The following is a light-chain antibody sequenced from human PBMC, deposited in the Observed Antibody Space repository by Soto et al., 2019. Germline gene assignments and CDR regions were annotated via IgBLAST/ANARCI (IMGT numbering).Light chain of an antibody. V-gene: IGKV1-9*01. CDR1: QGIANF. Sequence: IQLTQSPSSLSASVGDRVTISCRASQGIANFLAWYQQKPGKAPKLLIYAASTVQSGVPSRFSGSGSGTDFTLTISSLQPEDFATYYCQQLNSFPIPCGPGTKVDIK. CDR2: AAS. CDR3: QQLNSFPIP. J-gene: IGKJ3*01.